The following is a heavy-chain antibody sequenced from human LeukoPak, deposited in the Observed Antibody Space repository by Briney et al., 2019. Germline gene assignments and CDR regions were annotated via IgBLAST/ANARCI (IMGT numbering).Heavy chain of an antibody. CDR2: IIPIFGTA. CDR3: ATSHRVGQLLIGDAFDI. Sequence: ASVKVSCKASGGTFSSYAISWVRQAPGQGLEWMGGIIPIFGTANYAQKFQGRVTITADESTSTAYMELSSLRSEDTAVYYCATSHRVGQLLIGDAFDIWGQGTMVTVSS. CDR1: GGTFSSYA. J-gene: IGHJ3*02. V-gene: IGHV1-69*13. D-gene: IGHD2-2*01.